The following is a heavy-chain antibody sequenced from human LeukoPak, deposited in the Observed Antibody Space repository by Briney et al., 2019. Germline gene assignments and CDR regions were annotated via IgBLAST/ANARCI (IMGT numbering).Heavy chain of an antibody. D-gene: IGHD5-24*01. CDR3: ARDRRDGYTY. V-gene: IGHV3-53*01. J-gene: IGHJ4*02. CDR1: GFTVSSNY. CDR2: IFRNGNT. Sequence: GGSLRLSCAASGFTVSSNYMSWVRQAPGKGLGWVSVIFRNGNTYYADSVKGRVTISRDNSKNTVYLQMNSLRAEDTAVYYCARDRRDGYTYWGQGTLVTVSS.